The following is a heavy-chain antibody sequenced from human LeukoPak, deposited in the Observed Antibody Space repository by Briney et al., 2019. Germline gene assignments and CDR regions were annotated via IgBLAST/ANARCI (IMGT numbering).Heavy chain of an antibody. Sequence: SETLSLTCTVSGGSISSYYWSWLRQPPGKGLQWIGYIYYSGSTNYNPSLKSRVTISVDTSKNQFSLKLSSVTAADMAVYYCARSATPLSIAAEWYFDYWGQGTLVTVSS. D-gene: IGHD6-13*01. CDR2: IYYSGST. CDR1: GGSISSYY. V-gene: IGHV4-59*01. J-gene: IGHJ4*02. CDR3: ARSATPLSIAAEWYFDY.